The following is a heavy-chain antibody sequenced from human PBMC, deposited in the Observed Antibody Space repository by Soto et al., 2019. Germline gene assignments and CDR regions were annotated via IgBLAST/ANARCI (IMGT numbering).Heavy chain of an antibody. CDR3: ARRSSGWYFDY. V-gene: IGHV3-23*01. CDR1: GFTFSSYA. CDR2: ISGSGGST. Sequence: EVQLLESGGGLVQPGGSLRLSCAASGFTFSSYAMNWVRQAPGKGLEWVSVISGSGGSTYYADSVKGRFTISRDNSKNTLYLQMNGLRAEDTAVYYCARRSSGWYFDYWGQGNLVTVSS. D-gene: IGHD6-19*01. J-gene: IGHJ4*02.